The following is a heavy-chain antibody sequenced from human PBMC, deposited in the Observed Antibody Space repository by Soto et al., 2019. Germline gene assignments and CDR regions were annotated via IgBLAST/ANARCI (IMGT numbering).Heavy chain of an antibody. V-gene: IGHV3-48*03. CDR3: ARGEQLVLTHYYGMDV. Sequence: HPGGSLRLSCAASGFTFSSYEMNWVRQAPGKGLEWVSYISSSGSTIYYADSVKGRFTISRDNAKNSLYLQMNSLRAEDTAVYYCARGEQLVLTHYYGMDVWGQGTTVTVSS. CDR1: GFTFSSYE. CDR2: ISSSGSTI. J-gene: IGHJ6*02. D-gene: IGHD6-6*01.